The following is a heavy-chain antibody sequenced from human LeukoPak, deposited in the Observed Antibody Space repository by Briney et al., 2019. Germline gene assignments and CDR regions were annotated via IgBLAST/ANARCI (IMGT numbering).Heavy chain of an antibody. J-gene: IGHJ6*02. CDR3: ARLDGYNPYYYYGMDV. CDR1: GGSISSSSYY. Sequence: SETLSLTCTVSGGSISSSSYYWGWIRQPPGKGLEWIGSIYYSGGTYYNPSLKSRVTISVDTSKNQFSLKLSSVTAADTAVYYCARLDGYNPYYYYGMDVWGQGTTVTVSS. D-gene: IGHD5-24*01. V-gene: IGHV4-39*01. CDR2: IYYSGGT.